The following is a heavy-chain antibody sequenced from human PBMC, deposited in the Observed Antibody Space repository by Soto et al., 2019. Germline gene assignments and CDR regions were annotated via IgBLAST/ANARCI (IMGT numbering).Heavy chain of an antibody. D-gene: IGHD2-15*01. V-gene: IGHV3-9*01. CDR1: GFKFDAYA. Sequence: EVQLVESGGGLVQPGRSLRLSCAASGFKFDAYAMYWVRQAPGKGLEWVSGISWNGGSIGYADSVKGRFTISRDNAKNSLYLQMNSLPPEDTAWYYCAKDVLDVLAGYEAFDFWGQGTMVTVSS. CDR2: ISWNGGSI. CDR3: AKDVLDVLAGYEAFDF. J-gene: IGHJ3*01.